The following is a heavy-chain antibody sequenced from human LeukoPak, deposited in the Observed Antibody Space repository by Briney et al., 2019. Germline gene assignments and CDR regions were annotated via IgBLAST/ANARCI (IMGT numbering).Heavy chain of an antibody. D-gene: IGHD4-17*01. V-gene: IGHV3-20*04. Sequence: GGSLRLPCAASGFTFDDYGMSWVRQAPGKGLEWVSGINWNGGSTGYADSVKGRFTISRDNAKNSLYLQMNSLRAEDTAVYYCARDTVILPDYWGQGTLVTVSS. J-gene: IGHJ4*02. CDR3: ARDTVILPDY. CDR1: GFTFDDYG. CDR2: INWNGGST.